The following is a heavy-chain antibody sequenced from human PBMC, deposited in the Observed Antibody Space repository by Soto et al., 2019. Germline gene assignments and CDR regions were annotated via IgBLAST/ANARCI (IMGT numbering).Heavy chain of an antibody. CDR1: GGTCSSYT. J-gene: IGHJ1*01. V-gene: IGHV1-69*02. CDR3: APGTRASRGWYPSEYFQH. CDR2: IIPILGIA. Sequence: ASVKVSCKASGGTCSSYTISWVRQAPGQGLEWMGRIIPILGIANYAQKFQGRVTITADKSTSTAYMELSSLRSEDTAVYYCAPGTRASRGWYPSEYFQHWGKGTTVTVS. D-gene: IGHD6-19*01.